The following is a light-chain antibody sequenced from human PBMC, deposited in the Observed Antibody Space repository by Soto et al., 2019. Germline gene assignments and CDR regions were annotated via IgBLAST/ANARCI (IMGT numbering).Light chain of an antibody. CDR1: PSVGSSY. CDR3: QQYGCSSRR. CDR2: GTS. J-gene: IGKJ1*01. V-gene: IGKV3-20*01. Sequence: SLCTLSLSHKESATLSCLASPSVGSSYLAWYQQKPGQAPRLLMYGTSNRATGIPDRFSGSGSGTDFSLTISLLEHGDLAVYCRQQYGCSSRRFGEGAKVDIK.